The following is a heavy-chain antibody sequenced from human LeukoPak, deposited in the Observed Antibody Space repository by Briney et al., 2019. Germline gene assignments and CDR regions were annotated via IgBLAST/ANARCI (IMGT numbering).Heavy chain of an antibody. CDR2: ISSSSNTI. CDR3: ARVTYFYDNNAYYKAFDY. D-gene: IGHD3-22*01. J-gene: IGHJ4*02. Sequence: GRSLRLSCAASGFTFSTYSVTWVRQAPGKGLDWVSYISSSSNTIYYADSVKGRFTISRDNAKNSLYLQMNSLRAEDTAVYYCARVTYFYDNNAYYKAFDYWGQGTLVTVSS. V-gene: IGHV3-48*01. CDR1: GFTFSTYS.